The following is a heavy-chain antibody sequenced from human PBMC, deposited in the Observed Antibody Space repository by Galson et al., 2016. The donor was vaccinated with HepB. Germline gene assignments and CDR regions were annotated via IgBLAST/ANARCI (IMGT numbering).Heavy chain of an antibody. V-gene: IGHV1-46*01. CDR2: IDASGGST. Sequence: SVKVSCKASGYTFSNYYMHWVRQAPGQGLEWLGRIDASGGSTTYAQKFQGTVTMTRDTSTSTVYMELSSLSSEATAVYFCARVAYYYGRTTHSYFAYWGQGTRVTVSS. J-gene: IGHJ4*02. CDR1: GYTFSNYY. CDR3: ARVAYYYGRTTHSYFAY. D-gene: IGHD3-10*01.